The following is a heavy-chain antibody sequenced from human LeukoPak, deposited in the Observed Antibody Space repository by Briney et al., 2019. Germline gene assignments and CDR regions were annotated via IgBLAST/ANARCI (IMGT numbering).Heavy chain of an antibody. V-gene: IGHV4-34*01. D-gene: IGHD3-10*01. J-gene: IGHJ4*02. CDR3: ARRTSQISYGLDTLYYFDY. CDR2: INHSGST. CDR1: GGSFSGYY. Sequence: SETLSLTCAVYGGSFSGYYWSWIRKPPGKGLEWIGEINHSGSTNYNPSLKSRVTISVETSKNQFSLKLSSVTAADTAVYYCARRTSQISYGLDTLYYFDYWGQGTLVTVSS.